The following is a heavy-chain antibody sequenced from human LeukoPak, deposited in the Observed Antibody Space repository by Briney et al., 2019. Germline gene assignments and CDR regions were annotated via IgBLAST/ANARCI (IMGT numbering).Heavy chain of an antibody. D-gene: IGHD3-22*01. V-gene: IGHV3-23*01. Sequence: PGGSLRRSCAASGFTFSSYAMSWVRQAPVKGLEWVSAISGSGGSTYYADSVKGRFTISRDNSKNTLYLQMNSLRAEDTAVYYCAKHYYDSSGYYYWGQGTLVTVSS. J-gene: IGHJ4*02. CDR3: AKHYYDSSGYYY. CDR2: ISGSGGST. CDR1: GFTFSSYA.